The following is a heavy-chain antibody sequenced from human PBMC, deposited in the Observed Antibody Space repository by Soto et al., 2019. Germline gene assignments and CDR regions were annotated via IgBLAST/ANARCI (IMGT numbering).Heavy chain of an antibody. CDR2: IWYNGTNK. J-gene: IGHJ4*02. CDR3: ARGRGAAADYFDF. D-gene: IGHD6-13*01. V-gene: IGHV3-33*01. CDR1: GFTFSNYG. Sequence: VGSLRLSYAASGFTFSNYGMHWVRQAPGKGLEWVTVIWYNGTNKYYADSVKGRFTISRDNSRNTLYLQMNSLRAEDTAVYYCARGRGAAADYFDFWGQGTLVTVSS.